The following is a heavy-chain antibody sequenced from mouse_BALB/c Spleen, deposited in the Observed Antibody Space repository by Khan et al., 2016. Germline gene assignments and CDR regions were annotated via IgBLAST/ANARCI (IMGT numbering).Heavy chain of an antibody. D-gene: IGHD2-4*01. CDR2: INTNTGEP. V-gene: IGHV9-3*02. J-gene: IGHJ3*01. Sequence: QIQLVQSGPELKKPGETVKLSCKASGYSFTNYGMNWVKQAPGKGLKWMGWINTNTGEPTYAEEFTGRFAFSLETSDITAYLQIHNLKNEATATYFCARCGYDYAWFAYWGQGTLVTVSA. CDR1: GYSFTNYG. CDR3: ARCGYDYAWFAY.